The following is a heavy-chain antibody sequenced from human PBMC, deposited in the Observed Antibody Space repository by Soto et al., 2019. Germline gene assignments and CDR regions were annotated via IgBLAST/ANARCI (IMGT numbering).Heavy chain of an antibody. CDR2: IKSKTDGGTT. J-gene: IGHJ4*02. CDR3: TRDSIWQQLVYHY. Sequence: PGGSLRLSCAASGFTFSNAWMNWVRQAPGKGLEWVGRIKSKTDGGTTDYTAPVKGRFTISRDDSKNTLYLQMNSLKTEDTAVYYCTRDSIWQQLVYHYWGQGTLVTVSS. D-gene: IGHD6-13*01. V-gene: IGHV3-15*07. CDR1: GFTFSNAW.